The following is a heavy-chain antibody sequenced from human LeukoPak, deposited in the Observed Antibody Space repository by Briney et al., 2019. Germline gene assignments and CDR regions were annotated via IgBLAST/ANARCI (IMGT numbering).Heavy chain of an antibody. CDR2: MNPNNGNT. J-gene: IGHJ4*02. CDR3: ARGGRGGSYWTDY. CDR1: GYTFTTYD. Sequence: ASVKVSCKASGYTFTTYDINWVRQATGQGLEWMGWMNPNNGNTGYAQKFQGRVSMTRDTSISTAYLELSSLRSEDTAVYYCARGGRGGSYWTDYWGQGTLVTVSS. V-gene: IGHV1-8*02. D-gene: IGHD1-26*01.